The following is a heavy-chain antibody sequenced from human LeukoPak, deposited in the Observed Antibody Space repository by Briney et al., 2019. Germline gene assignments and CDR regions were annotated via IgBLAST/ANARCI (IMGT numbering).Heavy chain of an antibody. CDR1: GYTFTSYG. D-gene: IGHD2-2*02. Sequence: ASVKVSCKASGYTFTSYGISWVRQAPGQGLEWMGWISAYNGNTNYAQKLQGRVTMTTDTSTSTAYMELSSLRSEDTAVYYCARKRYCSSTSCYNYYYYGMDVWGQGTTVTVSS. V-gene: IGHV1-18*01. CDR3: ARKRYCSSTSCYNYYYYGMDV. CDR2: ISAYNGNT. J-gene: IGHJ6*02.